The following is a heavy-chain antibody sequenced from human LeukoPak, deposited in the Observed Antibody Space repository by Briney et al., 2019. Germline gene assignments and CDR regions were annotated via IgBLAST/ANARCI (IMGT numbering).Heavy chain of an antibody. J-gene: IGHJ6*02. Sequence: GGSLRLSCAASGFTFSSYWMSWVRQAPGKGLEWVANIKQDGSEKYYMDSVKGRFTISRDNAKNSLYLQMNSLRAEDTAVYYCARGSIAVAGKGELRYYYYGMDVWGQGTTVTVSS. CDR2: IKQDGSEK. CDR1: GFTFSSYW. CDR3: ARGSIAVAGKGELRYYYYGMDV. D-gene: IGHD6-19*01. V-gene: IGHV3-7*04.